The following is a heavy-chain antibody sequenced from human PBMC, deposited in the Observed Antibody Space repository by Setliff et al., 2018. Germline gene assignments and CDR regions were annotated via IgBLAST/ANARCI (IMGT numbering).Heavy chain of an antibody. Sequence: SETLSLTCSVSGGSISSGSYYWGWIRQSPGKGLEWIGSMYYSGSTYYNPSLKGRVTLSVDTTKNQFSLKLTSMTAADTAVYYCARAQVVFAISAPAWYFEIWGRGTQVTVSS. CDR3: ARAQVVFAISAPAWYFEI. CDR2: MYYSGST. V-gene: IGHV4-39*07. J-gene: IGHJ2*01. CDR1: GGSISSGSYY. D-gene: IGHD2-21*01.